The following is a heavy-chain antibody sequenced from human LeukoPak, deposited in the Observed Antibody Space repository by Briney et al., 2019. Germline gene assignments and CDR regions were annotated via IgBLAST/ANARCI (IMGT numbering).Heavy chain of an antibody. CDR1: GFSVSTSY. V-gene: IGHV3-53*01. J-gene: IGHJ4*02. CDR2: IYSDGST. Sequence: GGFLRLPCAASGFSVSTSYINWVRQAPGKGLEWVSVIYSDGSTKYADSVKARFTISRDNSKNTVYLQMKSPRVEDTAVYYCARGTLDNWGQGTLVTVSS. CDR3: ARGTLDN.